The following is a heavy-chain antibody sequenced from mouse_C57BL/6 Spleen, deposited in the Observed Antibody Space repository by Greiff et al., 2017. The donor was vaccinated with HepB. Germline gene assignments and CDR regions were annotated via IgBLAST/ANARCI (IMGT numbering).Heavy chain of an antibody. J-gene: IGHJ3*01. D-gene: IGHD3-2*02. V-gene: IGHV1-50*01. CDR2: IDPSDSNT. CDR3: ARRGLRLQFAY. Sequence: QVQLQQPGAELVKPGASVKVSCKASGYTFTSYWMQWVKQRPGQGLEWIGGIDPSDSNTNYNQKFKGKATLTVDTSSSTAYMQLSSLTSEDSAVYYCARRGLRLQFAYWGQGTLVTVSA. CDR1: GYTFTSYW.